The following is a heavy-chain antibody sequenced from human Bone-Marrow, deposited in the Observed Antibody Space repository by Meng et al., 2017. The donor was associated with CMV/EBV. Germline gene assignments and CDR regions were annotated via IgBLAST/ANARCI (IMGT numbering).Heavy chain of an antibody. Sequence: GESLNLSCAASGFTFSSYWMRWVRQAPGKGLEWVANIKQDGSEKYYVDSVKGRFTISRDKAKNSLYLQMNSLRAEDRAVYYCARGCSSTSCYYYYYYGMDVWGQGTTVTVSS. D-gene: IGHD2-2*01. J-gene: IGHJ6*02. CDR1: GFTFSSYW. CDR2: IKQDGSEK. CDR3: ARGCSSTSCYYYYYYGMDV. V-gene: IGHV3-7*01.